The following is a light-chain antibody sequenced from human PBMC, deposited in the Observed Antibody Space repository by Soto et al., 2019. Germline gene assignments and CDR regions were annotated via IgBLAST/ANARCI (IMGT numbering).Light chain of an antibody. Sequence: EIVMTQSPATLSASPGERATLSCRASQSVSNNLAWYQQKPGQTPKLLIYVASTRATGIPARFSGSGSGTEFTLTISSLKSEDFAVYYCQQYNVWPLTFGGGTKVEFK. CDR1: QSVSNN. CDR2: VAS. CDR3: QQYNVWPLT. J-gene: IGKJ4*01. V-gene: IGKV3-15*01.